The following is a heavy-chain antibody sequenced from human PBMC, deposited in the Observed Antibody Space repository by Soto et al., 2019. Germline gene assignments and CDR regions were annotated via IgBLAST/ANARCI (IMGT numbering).Heavy chain of an antibody. Sequence: QPGGSLRLSCAASGFTFSSYAMIWVRQAPGKGLEWVSAISGSATTTYYADSVKGRFTVSRDNAKNTLFLHLNNLRADDTAIYFCAPTRYDYGDYAVGFWGQGTLVTVSS. J-gene: IGHJ4*02. CDR3: APTRYDYGDYAVGF. CDR1: GFTFSSYA. CDR2: ISGSATTT. V-gene: IGHV3-23*01. D-gene: IGHD4-17*01.